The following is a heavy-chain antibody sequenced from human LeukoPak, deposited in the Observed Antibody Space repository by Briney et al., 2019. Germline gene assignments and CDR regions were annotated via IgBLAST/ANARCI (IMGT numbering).Heavy chain of an antibody. CDR3: ARARLYGDYVDYYYYMDV. Sequence: PSETLSLTCTVSGGSISSSSYYWGWIRQPPGKGLEWIGSTYYSGSTCYNPSLKSRVTISVDTSKNQFSLKLSSVTAADTAVYYCARARLYGDYVDYYYYMDVWGKGTTVTISS. CDR2: TYYSGST. D-gene: IGHD4-17*01. V-gene: IGHV4-39*01. CDR1: GGSISSSSYY. J-gene: IGHJ6*03.